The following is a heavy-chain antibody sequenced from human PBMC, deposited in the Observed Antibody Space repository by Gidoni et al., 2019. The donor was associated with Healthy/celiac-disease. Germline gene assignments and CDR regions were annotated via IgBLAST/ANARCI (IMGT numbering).Heavy chain of an antibody. D-gene: IGHD5-12*01. CDR2: ISPYKGNT. CDR3: ARGESGYSGYDYSFFDY. J-gene: IGHJ4*02. Sequence: QVQLLQSGAEVKKPGAPVKFSCTASGYTFTRYGISWVRKAPGQGLEGMGWISPYKGNTNYAQKLQGRVTMTTDTSTSTAYMELRSLRSDDTAVYYCARGESGYSGYDYSFFDYWGQGTLVTVSS. V-gene: IGHV1-18*01. CDR1: GYTFTRYG.